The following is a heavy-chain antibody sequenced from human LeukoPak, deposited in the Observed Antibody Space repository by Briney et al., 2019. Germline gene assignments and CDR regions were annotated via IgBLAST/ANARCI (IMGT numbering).Heavy chain of an antibody. J-gene: IGHJ6*02. V-gene: IGHV3-30*14. CDR3: ASLLTTVVTPPYYYGMDV. D-gene: IGHD4-23*01. CDR1: GFTFSSYA. CDR2: ISYDGSNK. Sequence: PGRSLRLSCAASGFTFSSYAMHWVRQAPGKGLEWVAVISYDGSNKYYADSVKGRFTISRDNSKNTLYLQMNSLRAEDTAVYYCASLLTTVVTPPYYYGMDVWGQGTTVTVSS.